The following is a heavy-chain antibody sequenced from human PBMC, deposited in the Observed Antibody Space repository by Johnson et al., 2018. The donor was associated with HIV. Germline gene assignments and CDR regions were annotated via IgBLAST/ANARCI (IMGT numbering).Heavy chain of an antibody. Sequence: QVHLVESGGGLVQPGGSLRLSCRASGFPFSNAWMNWVRQAPGTGLEWVAFIRYDGSNKYFADSVKGRFTISRDNSKNTLYLQMSGLRDDDTGLYYCARGPGGDYTYGFFQHWGQGTMVIVSS. J-gene: IGHJ3*01. CDR3: ARGPGGDYTYGFFQH. V-gene: IGHV3-30*02. CDR1: GFPFSNAW. D-gene: IGHD4-17*01. CDR2: IRYDGSNK.